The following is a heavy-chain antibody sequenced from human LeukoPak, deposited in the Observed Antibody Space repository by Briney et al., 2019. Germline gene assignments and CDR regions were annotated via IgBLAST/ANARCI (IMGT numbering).Heavy chain of an antibody. CDR3: ARPSWSSGGLLDV. V-gene: IGHV1-69*13. J-gene: IGHJ6*02. CDR2: IIPISGTT. D-gene: IGHD3-10*01. CDR1: GGTFSSYS. Sequence: ASVKVSCKASGGTFSSYSISWVRQAPGQGLEWMGRIIPISGTTNYAQKFQGRVTITADESASTAYMELSSLRSDDTAVYYCARPSWSSGGLLDVWGQGTTVTVSS.